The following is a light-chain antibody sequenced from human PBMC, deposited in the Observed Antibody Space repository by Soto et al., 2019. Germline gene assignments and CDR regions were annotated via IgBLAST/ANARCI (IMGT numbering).Light chain of an antibody. V-gene: IGLV2-14*01. Sequence: QSALTQPASVSGSPGQSITISCTGTSSDIGTYNYVSWYQQHPGKAPKLVIYEVSYRPSGVSIRFSASKSVNTASLTISGLQAEYEADYYCSSYTSKNDRVFGTGTKVTVL. J-gene: IGLJ1*01. CDR2: EVS. CDR3: SSYTSKNDRV. CDR1: SSDIGTYNY.